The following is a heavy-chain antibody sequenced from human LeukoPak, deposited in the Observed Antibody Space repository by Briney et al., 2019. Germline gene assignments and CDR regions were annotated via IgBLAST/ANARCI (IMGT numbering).Heavy chain of an antibody. CDR3: ARAGGYGYLDAFDI. Sequence: GRSLRLSCAASGFTFSSYAMHWVRQAPGKGLEWVAVISYDGSNKYYADSVKGRFTISRDNSKNTLYLQMNSLRAEDTAVHYCARAGGYGYLDAFDIWGQGTMVTVSS. CDR1: GFTFSSYA. V-gene: IGHV3-30*04. CDR2: ISYDGSNK. J-gene: IGHJ3*02. D-gene: IGHD5-18*01.